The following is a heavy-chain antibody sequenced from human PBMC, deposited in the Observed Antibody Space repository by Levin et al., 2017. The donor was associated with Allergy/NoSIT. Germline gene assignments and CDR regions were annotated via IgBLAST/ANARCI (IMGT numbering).Heavy chain of an antibody. D-gene: IGHD4-17*01. V-gene: IGHV3-15*01. CDR3: TTDENYGDYARVDY. CDR1: GFTFSNAW. CDR2: IKSKTDGGTT. J-gene: IGHJ4*02. Sequence: GESLKISCAASGFTFSNAWMSWVRQAPGKGLEWVGRIKSKTDGGTTDYAAPVKGRFTISRDDSKNTLYLQMNSLKTEDTAVYYCTTDENYGDYARVDYWGQGTLVTVSS.